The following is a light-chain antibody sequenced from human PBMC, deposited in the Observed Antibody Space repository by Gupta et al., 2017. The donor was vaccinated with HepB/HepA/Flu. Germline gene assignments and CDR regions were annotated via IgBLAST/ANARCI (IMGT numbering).Light chain of an antibody. CDR1: QHISKY. CDR2: EAS. V-gene: IGKV1-33*01. J-gene: IGKJ4*01. CDR3: QQYHSLLT. Sequence: SSLSASVGDRVTITCQASQHISKYLNWYQQKPGKAPKLLIYEASTLETGVPSRFSGSGSGTDFTFTISSLQPEDFATYYCQQYHSLLTFGEGTRVDLK.